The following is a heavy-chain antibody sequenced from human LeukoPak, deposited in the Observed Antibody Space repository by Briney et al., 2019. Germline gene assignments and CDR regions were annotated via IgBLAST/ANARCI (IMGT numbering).Heavy chain of an antibody. CDR2: ISTSSRYI. V-gene: IGHV3-21*01. CDR1: GFTLSYFD. CDR3: ARADCSSSTCYLRRSWFDP. J-gene: IGHJ5*02. D-gene: IGHD2-2*01. Sequence: GGSLRLSCAASGFTLSYFDMNWVRQAPGKGLEWVSSISTSSRYIYYKDSVRGRFTISRDDAKNSLHLEMNSLRAEDTAVYYCARADCSSSTCYLRRSWFDPWGLGTLVTVSS.